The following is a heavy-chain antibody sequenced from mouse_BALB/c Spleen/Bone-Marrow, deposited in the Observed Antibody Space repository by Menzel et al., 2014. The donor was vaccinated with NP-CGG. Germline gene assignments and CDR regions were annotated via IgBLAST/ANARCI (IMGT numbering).Heavy chain of an antibody. CDR3: ARDGLDY. CDR2: ISSGGSYA. Sequence: EVKLVESGGDLVKPGGSLKLSCAASGFTFSSYGMSWVRQTPDKRLEWVATISSGGSYAYYPDSVKGRFTISRDNAKNTLYLQMSSLKSEDTAMYYCARDGLDYWGQGTTLTVSS. D-gene: IGHD3-1*01. J-gene: IGHJ2*01. CDR1: GFTFSSYG. V-gene: IGHV5-6*02.